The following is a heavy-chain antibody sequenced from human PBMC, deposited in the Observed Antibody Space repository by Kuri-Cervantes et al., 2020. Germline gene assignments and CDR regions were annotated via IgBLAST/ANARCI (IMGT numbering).Heavy chain of an antibody. Sequence: ASVKVSCKASGYTFTGYYMHWVRQAPGQGLEWMGWINPNSGGTNYAKKFQGRVTMTRDTSVSTAYMELSSLRSDDTAVYYCARDSEITATDRQFDYWGQGTLVTVSS. CDR3: ARDSEITATDRQFDY. V-gene: IGHV1-2*02. J-gene: IGHJ4*02. D-gene: IGHD5-18*01. CDR2: INPNSGGT. CDR1: GYTFTGYY.